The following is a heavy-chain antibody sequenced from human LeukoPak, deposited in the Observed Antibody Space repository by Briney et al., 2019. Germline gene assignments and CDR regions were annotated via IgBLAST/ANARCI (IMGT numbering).Heavy chain of an antibody. CDR3: AIFVVVPVLFDY. CDR2: IYHSGST. Sequence: SETLSLTCTVSGGSISSGGYYWSWIRQPPGKGLEWIGYIYHSGSTYYNPSLKSRVTISVDRSKNQFSLKLSSVTAADTAVYYCAIFVVVPVLFDYWGQGTLVTVSS. CDR1: GGSISSGGYY. V-gene: IGHV4-30-2*01. D-gene: IGHD2-2*01. J-gene: IGHJ4*02.